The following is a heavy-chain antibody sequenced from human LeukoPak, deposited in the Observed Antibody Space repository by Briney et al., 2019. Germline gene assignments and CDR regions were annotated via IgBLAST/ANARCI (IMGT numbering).Heavy chain of an antibody. V-gene: IGHV4-4*02. Sequence: SETLSLTCGVSGGSISNTNWWSWVRQPPGQGLEWIGEVHLDGRTNYNPSLKSRLIMSVDLPENHISLRLTSVTAADTAVYYCAREGGFYRPLDYSGQGTLVTVSS. CDR3: AREGGFYRPLDY. CDR2: VHLDGRT. D-gene: IGHD3-3*01. CDR1: GGSISNTNW. J-gene: IGHJ4*02.